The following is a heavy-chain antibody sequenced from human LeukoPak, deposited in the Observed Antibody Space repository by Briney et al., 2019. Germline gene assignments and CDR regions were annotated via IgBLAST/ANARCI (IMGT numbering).Heavy chain of an antibody. J-gene: IGHJ4*02. V-gene: IGHV3-30*02. Sequence: GGSLRLSCAASGFTFSSYGMHWVRQAPGKGLEWVAFIRYDGSNKYYADSVKGRFTISRDNSKNTLYLQMNSLRAEDTAVYYCAKALFPYCSGGSCPLSLDYWGQGTLVTVSS. D-gene: IGHD2-15*01. CDR2: IRYDGSNK. CDR1: GFTFSSYG. CDR3: AKALFPYCSGGSCPLSLDY.